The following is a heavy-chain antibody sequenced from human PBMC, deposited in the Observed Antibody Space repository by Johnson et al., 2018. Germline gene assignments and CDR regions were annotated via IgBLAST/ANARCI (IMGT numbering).Heavy chain of an antibody. V-gene: IGHV3-23*04. D-gene: IGHD1-14*01. CDR1: GFTFSSYA. CDR3: VRDLSTTTGGYFQH. J-gene: IGHJ1*01. Sequence: EVQLVEAGGGLVQQGGSLGLSCAASGFTFSSYAMRWVHQAPGKGLEGVSAISDAGGSTYYVVSVKGRFTISRDNSKKTLNLQMNSLRVEDTSVYYCVRDLSTTTGGYFQHWGQGTLVTVSS. CDR2: ISDAGGST.